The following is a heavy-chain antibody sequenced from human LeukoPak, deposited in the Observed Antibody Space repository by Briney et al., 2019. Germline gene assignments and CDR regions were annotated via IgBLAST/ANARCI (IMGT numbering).Heavy chain of an antibody. CDR3: ARVGGGRAYGAFDI. J-gene: IGHJ3*02. D-gene: IGHD3-16*01. V-gene: IGHV4-4*07. CDR1: GGSISSYY. CDR2: IYTSGST. Sequence: SETLSLTCTVSGGSISSYYWSWLRQPAGKGLEWIGRIYTSGSTNYNPSLKSRVTMSVDTSKNQFSLKLSSVTAADTAVYYCARVGGGRAYGAFDIWGQGTMVTVSS.